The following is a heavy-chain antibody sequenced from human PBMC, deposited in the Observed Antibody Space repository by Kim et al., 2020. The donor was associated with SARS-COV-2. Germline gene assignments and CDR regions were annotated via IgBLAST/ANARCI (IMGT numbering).Heavy chain of an antibody. CDR2: ISPDGTGQ. CDR3: AREGYSSGRAGIFDH. J-gene: IGHJ4*01. V-gene: IGHV3-30-3*01. Sequence: GGSLRLSCAVSGFTFNTSPMHWVRQAPGKGLEWVAFISPDGTGQGYTGSVKGRFTISRDNSKNTLSLVMNGLRSEDTGIYYCAREGYSSGRAGIFDHWG. CDR1: GFTFNTSP. D-gene: IGHD6-19*01.